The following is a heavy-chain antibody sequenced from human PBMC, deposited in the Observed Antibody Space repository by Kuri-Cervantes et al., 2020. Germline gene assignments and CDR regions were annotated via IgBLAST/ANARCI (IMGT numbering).Heavy chain of an antibody. CDR1: GYTFTSYD. Sequence: ASVKVSCKASGYTFTSYDINWVRQATGQGLEWMGWMNPNSGNTGYAQKFQGRVTMTRNTSIGTAYMELSSLRSEDTAVYYCARPSLHDYSNPGGYYYYYGMDVWGQGTTVTVSS. J-gene: IGHJ6*02. D-gene: IGHD4-11*01. V-gene: IGHV1-8*01. CDR3: ARPSLHDYSNPGGYYYYYGMDV. CDR2: MNPNSGNT.